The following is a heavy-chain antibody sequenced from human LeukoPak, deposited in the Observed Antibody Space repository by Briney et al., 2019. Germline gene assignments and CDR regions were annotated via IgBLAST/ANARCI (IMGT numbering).Heavy chain of an antibody. CDR1: GYTFTSYG. J-gene: IGHJ4*02. D-gene: IGHD3-10*01. V-gene: IGHV1-18*01. CDR2: ISAYNGNT. CDR3: ARARFGELLPRLFDY. Sequence: ASVKASCKASGYTFTSYGISWVRQAPGQGLEWMGWISAYNGNTNYAQKLQGRVTMTTDTSTSTAYMELRSLRSDDTAVYYCARARFGELLPRLFDYWGQGTLVTVSS.